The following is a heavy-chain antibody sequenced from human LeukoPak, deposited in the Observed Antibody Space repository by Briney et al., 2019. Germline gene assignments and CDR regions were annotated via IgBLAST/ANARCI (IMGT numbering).Heavy chain of an antibody. V-gene: IGHV4-4*02. D-gene: IGHD1-7*01. CDR1: GGSISSSNW. Sequence: PSGTLSLTCAVSGGSISSSNWWSWVRPPPGKGLEWIGEIYHSGSTNYNPSLKSRLTISVHKSKNQFSLKLSSVTAADTAVYYCARALRTTKYNWNYLGLCYFDYWGQGTLVTVSS. J-gene: IGHJ4*02. CDR3: ARALRTTKYNWNYLGLCYFDY. CDR2: IYHSGST.